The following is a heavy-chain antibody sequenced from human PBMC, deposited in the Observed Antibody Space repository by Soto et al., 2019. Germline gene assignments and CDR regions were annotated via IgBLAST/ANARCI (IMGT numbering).Heavy chain of an antibody. CDR3: ARGRARYCSGGSCYGSAFDY. V-gene: IGHV4-34*01. CDR2: INHSGST. J-gene: IGHJ4*02. D-gene: IGHD2-15*01. CDR1: GGSCSGYY. Sequence: SETLSLTCAVYGGSCSGYYWSWIRQPPGKGLEWIGEINHSGSTNYNPSLKSRVTISVDTSKNQFSLKLSSVTAADTAVYYCARGRARYCSGGSCYGSAFDYLGQGNLVTVS.